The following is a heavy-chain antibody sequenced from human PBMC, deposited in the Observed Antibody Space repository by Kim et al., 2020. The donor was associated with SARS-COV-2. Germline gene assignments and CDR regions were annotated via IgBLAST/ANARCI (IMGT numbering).Heavy chain of an antibody. CDR3: ARDSVAVGFDY. J-gene: IGHJ4*02. CDR2: I. D-gene: IGHD6-19*01. V-gene: IGHV3-11*01. Sequence: IYYADSVKGRFTISRDNAKNSLYLQMNSLRAEDTAVYYCARDSVAVGFDYWGQGTLVTVSS.